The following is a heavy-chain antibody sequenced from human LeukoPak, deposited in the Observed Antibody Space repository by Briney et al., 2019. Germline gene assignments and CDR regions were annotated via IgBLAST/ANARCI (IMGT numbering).Heavy chain of an antibody. Sequence: GGSLRLSCAASGFTFSSYAMSWVRQAPGKGLEWVGRIRSKANSYATAYAASVKGRFTISRDDSKNTAYLQMNSLKTEDTAVYYCTGLDYWGQGTLVTVSS. CDR2: IRSKANSYAT. J-gene: IGHJ4*02. V-gene: IGHV3-73*01. CDR1: GFTFSSYA. CDR3: TGLDY.